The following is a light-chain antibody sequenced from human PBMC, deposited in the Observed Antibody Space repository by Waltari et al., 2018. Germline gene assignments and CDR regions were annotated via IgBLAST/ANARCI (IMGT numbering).Light chain of an antibody. CDR3: CSYAGSYTYV. V-gene: IGLV2-11*01. CDR2: DVS. CDR1: SSDVGASNY. Sequence: QSALTQPPSVSGSPGQSVTISCPGTSSDVGASNYVSWYQQHPGKAPKLMIYDVSKRPSGVPDRFSGSKSGNTASLTISGLQGEDEADYYCCSYAGSYTYVFGTGTKVTVL. J-gene: IGLJ1*01.